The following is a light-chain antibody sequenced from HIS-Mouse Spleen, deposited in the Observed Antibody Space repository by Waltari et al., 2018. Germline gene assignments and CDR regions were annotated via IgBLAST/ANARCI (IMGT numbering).Light chain of an antibody. Sequence: EIVLTQSPGTLSFSPGERATLSCRASQSVSSSYLAWYQQKPGQAPRLLIYGASSRATDIPGRFSGSGSGTDFTLTISRLEPEDFAVYYCQQYGSSPETFGQGTKVEIK. V-gene: IGKV3-20*01. CDR1: QSVSSSY. J-gene: IGKJ1*01. CDR3: QQYGSSPET. CDR2: GAS.